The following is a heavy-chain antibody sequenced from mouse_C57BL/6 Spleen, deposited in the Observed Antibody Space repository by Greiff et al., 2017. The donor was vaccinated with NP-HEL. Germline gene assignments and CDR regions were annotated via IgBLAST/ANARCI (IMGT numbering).Heavy chain of an antibody. CDR1: GYAFSSSW. J-gene: IGHJ2*01. CDR2: IYPGDGDT. Sequence: VQLQQSGPELVKPGASVKISCKASGYAFSSSWMNWVKQRPGKGLEWIGRIYPGDGDTNYNGKFKGKATLTADKSSSTAYMQLSSLTSEDSAVYFCASRAFITTVVARNYFDYWGQGTTLTVSS. D-gene: IGHD1-1*01. V-gene: IGHV1-82*01. CDR3: ASRAFITTVVARNYFDY.